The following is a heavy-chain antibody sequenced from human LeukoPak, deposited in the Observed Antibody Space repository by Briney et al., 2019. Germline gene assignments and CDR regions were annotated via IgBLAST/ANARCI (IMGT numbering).Heavy chain of an antibody. V-gene: IGHV1-8*03. CDR1: GYTFNTFD. CDR3: ARGRRLRGVTSRPIYYYYYMDV. Sequence: ASVKLSCKASGYTFNTFDFNWVRRATGQGPEWMGWVNPYNDKTVYAPKFQGRVSISSNNSITTAYMEFSGLKSDDTAVYYCARGRRLRGVTSRPIYYYYYMDVWGGGTTVTVSS. CDR2: VNPYNDKT. J-gene: IGHJ6*03. D-gene: IGHD3-10*01.